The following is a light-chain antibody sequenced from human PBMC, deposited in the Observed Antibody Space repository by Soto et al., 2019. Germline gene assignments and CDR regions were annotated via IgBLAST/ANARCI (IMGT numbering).Light chain of an antibody. CDR2: GAS. CDR1: QSVSSN. Sequence: EIVMTQSPATLSVSPGEGATLSCRASQSVSSNLAWYQQKPGQAPRLLIYGASTRATGIPDRFSGSGSGTDFTLTISRLEPEDFAVYYCQQHAHWPLTFGGGTKV. CDR3: QQHAHWPLT. J-gene: IGKJ4*01. V-gene: IGKV3-15*01.